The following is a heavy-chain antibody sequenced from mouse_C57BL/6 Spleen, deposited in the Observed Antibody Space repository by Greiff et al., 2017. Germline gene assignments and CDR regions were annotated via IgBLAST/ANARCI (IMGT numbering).Heavy chain of an antibody. Sequence: QVQLQQPGAELVMPGASVQLSCKASGYTFTSYWMHWVKQRPGQGLEWIGEIDPSDSYTNYNQKFKGKSTLTVDKSSSTAYMQLSSLTSEDSAVYYCARRSYGSIYWYFDVWGTGTTVTVSS. D-gene: IGHD1-1*01. V-gene: IGHV1-69*01. CDR2: IDPSDSYT. CDR1: GYTFTSYW. CDR3: ARRSYGSIYWYFDV. J-gene: IGHJ1*03.